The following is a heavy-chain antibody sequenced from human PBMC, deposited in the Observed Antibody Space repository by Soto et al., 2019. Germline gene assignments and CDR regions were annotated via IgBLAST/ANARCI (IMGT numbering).Heavy chain of an antibody. CDR3: ARALQTYYYSSGSYSLEY. CDR1: GGSISNSNW. Sequence: PSETLSLTCAVSGGSISNSNWWSWVRQPPGKGLEWIGNIYHSGSTNYNPSLKSRVTISLDTSKNQFSLKLTSVTAADTAVYYCARALQTYYYSSGSYSLEYWGQGALVTVSS. J-gene: IGHJ4*02. CDR2: IYHSGST. D-gene: IGHD3-22*01. V-gene: IGHV4-4*02.